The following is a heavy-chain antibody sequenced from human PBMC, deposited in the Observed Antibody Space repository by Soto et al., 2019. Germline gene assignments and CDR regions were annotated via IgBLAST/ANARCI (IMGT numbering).Heavy chain of an antibody. J-gene: IGHJ5*02. CDR1: RYTFTSYG. Sequence: SVKVSFKASRYTFTSYGISWVRQAPGQGLEWMGWISAYNGNTNYAQKLQGRVTMTTDTSTSTAYMELRSLRSDDTAVYYCARDAHCSSTSCYNWFDPWGQGTLVTVSS. CDR3: ARDAHCSSTSCYNWFDP. CDR2: ISAYNGNT. D-gene: IGHD2-2*01. V-gene: IGHV1-18*01.